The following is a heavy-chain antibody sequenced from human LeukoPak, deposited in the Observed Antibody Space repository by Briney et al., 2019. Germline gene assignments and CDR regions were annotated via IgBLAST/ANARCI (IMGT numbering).Heavy chain of an antibody. CDR3: ARLPQGNYGDLDL. D-gene: IGHD4-17*01. J-gene: IGHJ2*01. CDR1: GGSFSGYY. V-gene: IGHV4-34*01. Sequence: SETLSLTCAVYGGSFSGYYWSWIRQPPGKGLEWIGEINHSGSTNYNPSLKSRVTISVDTSKNQFSLKLSSVTAADTAVYYCARLPQGNYGDLDLWGRGTLVTVSS. CDR2: INHSGST.